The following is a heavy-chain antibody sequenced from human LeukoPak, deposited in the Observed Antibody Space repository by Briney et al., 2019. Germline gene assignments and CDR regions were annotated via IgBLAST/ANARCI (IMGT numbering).Heavy chain of an antibody. V-gene: IGHV4-31*03. Sequence: SETLSLTCTVSGGSVSSGGYYWTWIRQQSGKGLEWIGYIYYSGTPYNNPSLKSRISMSIDTSKNEFSLKLTSVTAADTAVYYCARGRHGSSWYDSWGQGTLVTVSS. CDR2: IYYSGTP. D-gene: IGHD6-13*01. CDR1: GGSVSSGGYY. J-gene: IGHJ5*01. CDR3: ARGRHGSSWYDS.